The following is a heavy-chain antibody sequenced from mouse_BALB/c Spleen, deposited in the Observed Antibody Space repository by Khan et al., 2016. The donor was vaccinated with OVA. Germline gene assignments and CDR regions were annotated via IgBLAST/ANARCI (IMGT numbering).Heavy chain of an antibody. D-gene: IGHD2-4*01. J-gene: IGHJ3*01. CDR3: ARKNYYDYDPFAY. CDR1: GYSITSEYA. CDR2: IYYSGNT. V-gene: IGHV3-2*02. Sequence: EVQLQESGPGLVKPSQSLSLTCTVTGYSITSEYAWYWIRQFPGNILEWMGYIYYSGNTRFNPSLKSRASITRDTSKNPFFLQLNSVTTEDTATDYCARKNYYDYDPFAYWGQGTLVTVSA.